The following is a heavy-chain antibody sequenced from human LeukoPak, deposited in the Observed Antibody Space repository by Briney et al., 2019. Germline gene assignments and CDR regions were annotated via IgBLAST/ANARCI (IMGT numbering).Heavy chain of an antibody. CDR1: GGSISSYY. CDR2: IYYSGST. Sequence: SETLSLTCTVSGGSISSYYWSWIRQPPGKGLEWIGYIYYSGSTNYNPSLKSRVTISVDTSKNQFSLKLSSVTAADTAVYYCARDYYGSASLLDYWGQGTLVTVSS. J-gene: IGHJ4*02. CDR3: ARDYYGSASLLDY. D-gene: IGHD3-10*01. V-gene: IGHV4-59*01.